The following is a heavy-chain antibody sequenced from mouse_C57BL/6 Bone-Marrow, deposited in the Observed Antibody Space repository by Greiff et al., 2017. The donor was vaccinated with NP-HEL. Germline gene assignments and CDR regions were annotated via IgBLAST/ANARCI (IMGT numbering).Heavy chain of an antibody. Sequence: VQLQQPGAELVMPGASVKLSCKASGYTFTSYWMHWVKQRPGHGLEWIGEIDPSDSYTNYNQKFKGKSTLTVDKSSSTAYMQLSSLTSDDSAVYYCARRAYYAMDYWGQGTSVTVSS. CDR1: GYTFTSYW. J-gene: IGHJ4*01. D-gene: IGHD3-3*01. CDR2: IDPSDSYT. V-gene: IGHV1-69*01. CDR3: ARRAYYAMDY.